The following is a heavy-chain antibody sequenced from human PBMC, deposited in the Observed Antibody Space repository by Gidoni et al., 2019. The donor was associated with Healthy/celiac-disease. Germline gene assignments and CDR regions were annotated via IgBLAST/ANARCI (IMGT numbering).Heavy chain of an antibody. CDR2: IYYSGST. D-gene: IGHD2-21*02. Sequence: QVQLQESGPGLVKPSETLSLTCTVSGGSISSYYWSWIRQPPGKGLEWIGYIYYSGSTNYNPSLKSRVTISVDTSKNQFSLKLSSVTAADTAVYYCARGGRVTDRFDAFDIWGQGTMVTVSS. V-gene: IGHV4-59*01. CDR3: ARGGRVTDRFDAFDI. CDR1: GGSISSYY. J-gene: IGHJ3*02.